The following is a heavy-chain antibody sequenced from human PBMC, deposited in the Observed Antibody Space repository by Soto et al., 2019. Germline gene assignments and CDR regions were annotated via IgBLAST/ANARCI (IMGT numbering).Heavy chain of an antibody. CDR1: GGSISSYY. CDR3: ARLGNHAFDI. Sequence: PSETLSLTCTVSGGSISSYYGSWIRQPPGKGLEWIGYIYYSGSTYYNPSLKSRVTISVDTSKNQFSLKLSSVTAADTAVYYCARLGNHAFDIWGQGTMVTVSS. CDR2: IYYSGST. J-gene: IGHJ3*02. D-gene: IGHD1-1*01. V-gene: IGHV4-59*12.